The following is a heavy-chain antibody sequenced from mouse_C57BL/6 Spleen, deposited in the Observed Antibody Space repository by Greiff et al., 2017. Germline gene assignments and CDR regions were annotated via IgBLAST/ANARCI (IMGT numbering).Heavy chain of an antibody. CDR2: IYPGSGNT. CDR3: ARCDYDEGYYYAMDY. V-gene: IGHV1-76*01. D-gene: IGHD2-4*01. CDR1: GYTFTDYY. J-gene: IGHJ4*01. Sequence: VQLQQSGAELVRPGASVTLSCKASGYTFTDYYINWVKQRPGQGLEWIARIYPGSGNTYYNEKFKGKATLTAEKSSSTAYMQLSSLTSEDSAVYVCARCDYDEGYYYAMDYWGQGTSVTVSS.